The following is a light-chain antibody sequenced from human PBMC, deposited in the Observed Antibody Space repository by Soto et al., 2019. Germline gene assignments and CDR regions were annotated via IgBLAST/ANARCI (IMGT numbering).Light chain of an antibody. Sequence: DIQMTQSPSTLSASVGDRVTITCRASQSISSWLAWYQQKPGKAPKLLIYKASSLESGVPSRFSGSGSGTEFTLTISSLQPDDFATYSCQHYNNYPWTFGQGTKVEIK. CDR2: KAS. CDR3: QHYNNYPWT. CDR1: QSISSW. J-gene: IGKJ1*01. V-gene: IGKV1-5*03.